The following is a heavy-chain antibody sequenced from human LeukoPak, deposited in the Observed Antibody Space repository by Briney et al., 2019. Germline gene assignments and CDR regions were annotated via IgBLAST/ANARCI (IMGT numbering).Heavy chain of an antibody. Sequence: SETLSLTCTVSGGSISSYYWTWIRQPPGKGLEWIGEINHSGSTNYNPSLKSRVTISVDTSKNQFSLKLSSVTAADTAVYYCASGHYYDSSGYYEPLDYWGQGTLVTVSS. CDR3: ASGHYYDSSGYYEPLDY. V-gene: IGHV4-34*01. CDR2: INHSGST. D-gene: IGHD3-22*01. CDR1: GGSISSYY. J-gene: IGHJ4*02.